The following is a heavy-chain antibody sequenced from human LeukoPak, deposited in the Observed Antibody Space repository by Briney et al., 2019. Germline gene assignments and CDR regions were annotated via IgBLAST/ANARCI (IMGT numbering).Heavy chain of an antibody. CDR3: TRAASSGPLFTYHMDV. J-gene: IGHJ6*03. V-gene: IGHV1-2*02. CDR1: GYTFTGYY. CDR2: INPNSGGT. D-gene: IGHD3-22*01. Sequence: ASVKVSCKASGYTFTGYYMHWVRQAPGQGLEWMGWINPNSGGTNYAQKFQGRVTMTRDTSISTAYMELSRLKSDDTAVYYCTRAASSGPLFTYHMDVWGKGTTVTVSS.